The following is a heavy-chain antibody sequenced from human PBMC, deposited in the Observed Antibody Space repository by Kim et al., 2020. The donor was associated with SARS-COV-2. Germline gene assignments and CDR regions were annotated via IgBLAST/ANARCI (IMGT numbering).Heavy chain of an antibody. CDR3: ARHFRPAAHIVVVTAIPGPFEP. CDR1: GGSISSSSYY. J-gene: IGHJ5*02. CDR2: IYYSGST. D-gene: IGHD2-21*02. Sequence: SETLSLTCTVSGGSISSSSYYWGWIRQPPGKGLEWIGSIYYSGSTYYNPSLKSRVTISVDTSKNQFSLKLSSVTAADTAVYYCARHFRPAAHIVVVTAIPGPFEPWGQGTRVTVSS. V-gene: IGHV4-39*01.